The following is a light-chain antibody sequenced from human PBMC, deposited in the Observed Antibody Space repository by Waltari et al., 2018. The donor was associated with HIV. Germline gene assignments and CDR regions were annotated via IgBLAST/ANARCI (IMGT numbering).Light chain of an antibody. V-gene: IGKV3-15*01. CDR1: QTIGTF. J-gene: IGKJ1*01. CDR3: QQYSTWPS. CDR2: AAS. Sequence: EIVLTQSPATLSVSPGARATLSCLASQTIGTFLAWYQQTPGQPPRLLIYAASTRATGIPSRFSGSGSGAEFSLTISSLQSDDFASYYCQQYSTWPSFGQGTKVEIK.